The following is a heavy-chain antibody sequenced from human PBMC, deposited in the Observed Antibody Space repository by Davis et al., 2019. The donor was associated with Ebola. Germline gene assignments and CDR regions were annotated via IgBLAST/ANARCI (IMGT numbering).Heavy chain of an antibody. J-gene: IGHJ4*02. CDR1: GFTFDDYA. V-gene: IGHV3-9*01. CDR2: ISWNSGSI. D-gene: IGHD5-12*01. CDR3: AKGRGYSGCGSDFDY. Sequence: SLKISCAASGFTFDDYAMHWVRQAPGKGLEWVSGISWNSGSIGYADSVKGRFTISRDNAKNSLYLQMNSLRAEDTAVYYCAKGRGYSGCGSDFDYWGQGTLVTVSS.